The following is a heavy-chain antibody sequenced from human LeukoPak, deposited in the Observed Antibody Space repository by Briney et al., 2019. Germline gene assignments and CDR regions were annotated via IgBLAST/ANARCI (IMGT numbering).Heavy chain of an antibody. CDR3: ARDLRWDDYGDY. Sequence: ASVKVSCKASGGTFSSYAISWVRQAPGQGLEWMGGIIPIFGTANYAQKLQGRVTMTTDTSTSTAYMELRSLRSDDTAVYYCARDLRWDDYGDYWGQGTLVTVSS. V-gene: IGHV1-69*05. CDR2: IIPIFGTA. J-gene: IGHJ4*02. D-gene: IGHD1-26*01. CDR1: GGTFSSYA.